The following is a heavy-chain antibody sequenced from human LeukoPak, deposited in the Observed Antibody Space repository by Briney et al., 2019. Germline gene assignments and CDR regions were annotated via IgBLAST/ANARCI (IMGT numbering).Heavy chain of an antibody. D-gene: IGHD3-10*01. CDR2: IYHSGST. CDR3: ATQDAYYGSTY. Sequence: SETLSLTCTVSGGSISSSSYYWGWIRQPPGKGLEWIGSIYHSGSTYYNPSLKSRVTISVDTSKNQFSLRLSSVTAADTAVYYCATQDAYYGSTYWGQGTLVTVSS. V-gene: IGHV4-39*01. CDR1: GGSISSSSYY. J-gene: IGHJ4*02.